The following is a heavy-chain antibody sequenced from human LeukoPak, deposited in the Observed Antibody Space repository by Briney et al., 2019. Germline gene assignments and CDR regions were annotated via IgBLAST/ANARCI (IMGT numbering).Heavy chain of an antibody. CDR3: ARDKYCSDGNCDGGSKFDY. Sequence: GGSLRLSCAASGFTFSNYWMHWVRQAPGKGLVWVSRINSDGINTSYADSVKGRFTISRDNAKSSVYLQMNSLRAEDTGVYYCARDKYCSDGNCDGGSKFDYWGQGTLVTVSS. CDR1: GFTFSNYW. V-gene: IGHV3-74*01. CDR2: INSDGINT. J-gene: IGHJ4*02. D-gene: IGHD2-15*01.